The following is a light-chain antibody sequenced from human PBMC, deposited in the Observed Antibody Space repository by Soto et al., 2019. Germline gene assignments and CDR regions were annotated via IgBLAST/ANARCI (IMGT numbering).Light chain of an antibody. J-gene: IGKJ4*01. CDR1: QSISSY. CDR2: DAS. CDR3: QHRANWPLT. V-gene: IGKV3-11*01. Sequence: DIVLTQSPATLSLSPGEGATLSCRASQSISSYLAWYQQRPGQAPRHLIYDASNMATGIPARFSGSGSGTDFTLTISSLEPEDFAVYYCQHRANWPLTFGGGTKVEIK.